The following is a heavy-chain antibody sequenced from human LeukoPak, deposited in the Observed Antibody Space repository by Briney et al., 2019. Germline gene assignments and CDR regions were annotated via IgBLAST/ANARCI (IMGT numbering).Heavy chain of an antibody. CDR3: ARGKGFYYYGMDV. CDR1: GFTFSSYA. J-gene: IGHJ6*02. V-gene: IGHV3-30-3*01. Sequence: PGRSLRLSCAASGFTFSSYAMHWVRQAPGKGLEWVAVISYDGSNKYYADSVKGRFTISRDNSKNTLYLQMNSLGAEDTAAYYCARGKGFYYYGMDVWGQGTTVTVSS. CDR2: ISYDGSNK.